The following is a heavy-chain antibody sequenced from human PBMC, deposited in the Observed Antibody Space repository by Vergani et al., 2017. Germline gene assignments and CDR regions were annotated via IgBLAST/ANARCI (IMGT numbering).Heavy chain of an antibody. V-gene: IGHV3-23*01. Sequence: EVQLLESGGGLVQPGGSLRLSCAASGFTFRNYAMTWVRQAPGKGLEWVAIISDNGGTTYYADSVKGRFIISRDNSKNTLHLQMNSLRADDTAVYYCTKGSRGYTGYFFDYWGQGTLATVSS. CDR2: ISDNGGTT. J-gene: IGHJ4*02. D-gene: IGHD5-12*01. CDR1: GFTFRNYA. CDR3: TKGSRGYTGYFFDY.